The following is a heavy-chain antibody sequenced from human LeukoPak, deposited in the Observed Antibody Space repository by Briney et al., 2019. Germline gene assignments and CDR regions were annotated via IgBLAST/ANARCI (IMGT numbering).Heavy chain of an antibody. J-gene: IGHJ4*02. CDR3: ARGSGSYPPLDY. CDR1: AGPISSYY. Sequence: SETLSLTCTVSAGPISSYYWSWIRQPAGEGMEWIGRIFGSGSTNYNPSLKSRLTMPVDTSKNQFSLKLTSVTAADTAVYYCARGSGSYPPLDYWGQGTLVTVFS. V-gene: IGHV4-4*07. D-gene: IGHD3-10*01. CDR2: IFGSGST.